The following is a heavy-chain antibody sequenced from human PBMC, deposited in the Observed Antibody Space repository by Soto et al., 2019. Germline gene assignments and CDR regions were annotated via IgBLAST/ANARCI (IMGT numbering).Heavy chain of an antibody. D-gene: IGHD3-22*01. CDR2: IYSGGST. CDR3: ARGVYDSSGYPDYFDY. J-gene: IGHJ4*02. V-gene: IGHV3-53*01. CDR1: GFTVSSNY. Sequence: GGSLSLSCAASGFTVSSNYMSWVRQAPGKGLEWVSVIYSGGSTYYADSVKGRFTISRDNSKNTLYLQMNSLRAEDTAVYYCARGVYDSSGYPDYFDYWGQGTLVTVSS.